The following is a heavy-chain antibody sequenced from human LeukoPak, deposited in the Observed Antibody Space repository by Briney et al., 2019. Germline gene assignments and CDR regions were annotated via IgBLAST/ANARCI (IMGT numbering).Heavy chain of an antibody. Sequence: SVKVSCKASVGTFSRYAISWVRQAPGQGLEWMGGIIPIFGKANYAQKFQGRVTITTDESTSTAYMEISSLISEDTTVYYGARGNWFDPWGQGTLVTVSS. CDR1: VGTFSRYA. V-gene: IGHV1-69*05. CDR3: ARGNWFDP. J-gene: IGHJ5*02. CDR2: IIPIFGKA.